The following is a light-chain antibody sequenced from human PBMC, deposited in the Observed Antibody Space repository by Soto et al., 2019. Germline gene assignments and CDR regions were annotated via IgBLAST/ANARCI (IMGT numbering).Light chain of an antibody. V-gene: IGLV2-14*03. CDR2: DVS. CDR3: SSYATNRDVL. Sequence: QSALTQPASVSGSTGQSITISCTGSSSDIGHYNFVSWYQHHPGKAPKLIIYDVSDRPSGVSNRFSGSESGNTASLTISGIQAEDEADDYCSSYATNRDVLFGGGTKLTVL. CDR1: SSDIGHYNF. J-gene: IGLJ2*01.